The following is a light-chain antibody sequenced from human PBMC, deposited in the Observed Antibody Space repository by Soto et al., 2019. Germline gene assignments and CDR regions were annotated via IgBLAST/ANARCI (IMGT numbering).Light chain of an antibody. CDR3: QESYNSPMFT. CDR2: AAS. Sequence: DIQMTQSPSTLSASVGDRVTITCRASQSISKWMAWYQQKPGKAPKLLIYAASSLGDGVPSRFSGSGSSTHFTLTISSLQPEDSATYYCQESYNSPMFTFGQGTKVDIK. CDR1: QSISKW. J-gene: IGKJ2*01. V-gene: IGKV1-39*01.